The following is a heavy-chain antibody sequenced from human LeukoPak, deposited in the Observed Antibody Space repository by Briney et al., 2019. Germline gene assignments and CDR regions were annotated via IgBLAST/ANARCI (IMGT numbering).Heavy chain of an antibody. CDR1: GLTFSDYV. V-gene: IGHV3-23*01. CDR2: IRSAVDTT. J-gene: IGHJ4*02. Sequence: GGSLRLSCAASGLTFSDYVTHWVRQAPGKGLEWVSGIRSAVDTTHYADSVKGRFIISRDNSKNTLSLQLNSLRPEDTALYYCAKHFCTGLDCSLFDSWGQGTLVTVSS. CDR3: AKHFCTGLDCSLFDS. D-gene: IGHD3/OR15-3a*01.